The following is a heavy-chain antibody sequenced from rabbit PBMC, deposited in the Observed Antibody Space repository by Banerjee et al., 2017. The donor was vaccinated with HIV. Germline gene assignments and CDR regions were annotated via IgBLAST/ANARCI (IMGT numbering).Heavy chain of an antibody. J-gene: IGHJ3*01. CDR2: INTISGDT. V-gene: IGHV1S45*01. CDR3: ARGGAYGSLGF. D-gene: IGHD6-1*01. CDR1: GFTLSSYW. Sequence: QEQLVESGGGLVQPEGSLTLTCKASGFTLSSYWMCWVRQAPGKGLEWIACINTISGDTVYATWAKGRFTISKASWTTVTLQMTSLTAADTATYFCARGGAYGSLGFWGQGTLVTVS.